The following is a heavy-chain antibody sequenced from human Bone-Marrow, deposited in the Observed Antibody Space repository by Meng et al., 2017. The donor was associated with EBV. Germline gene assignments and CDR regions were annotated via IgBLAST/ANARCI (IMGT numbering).Heavy chain of an antibody. CDR3: AKDCFGDKDS. D-gene: IGHD2-21*01. Sequence: VPGMVARGGFLPPGGSLTLSCAASGFTVSSYWGQWARQALGKGVVWVSRINPDGSVINYADSVKGRFPISRDNAKNTVYLQMNNLRADDTAVYYCAKDCFGDKDSWGQGTLVTVSS. J-gene: IGHJ4*02. CDR1: GFTVSSYW. CDR2: INPDGSVI. V-gene: IGHV3-74*01.